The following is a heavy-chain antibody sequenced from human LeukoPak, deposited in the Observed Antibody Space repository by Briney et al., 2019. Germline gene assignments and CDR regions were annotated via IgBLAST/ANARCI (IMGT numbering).Heavy chain of an antibody. V-gene: IGHV3-33*01. CDR2: IWYDGSNK. CDR1: GFTFSSYG. D-gene: IGHD4-17*01. J-gene: IGHJ4*02. CDR3: ARWGTTVTSWGRLVY. Sequence: GGSLRLSCAASGFTFSSYGMHWVRQAPGKGLEWVAVIWYDGSNKYYADSVKGRFTISRDNSKNTLYLQMNSLRAEDTAVCYCARWGTTVTSWGRLVYWGQGTLVTVSS.